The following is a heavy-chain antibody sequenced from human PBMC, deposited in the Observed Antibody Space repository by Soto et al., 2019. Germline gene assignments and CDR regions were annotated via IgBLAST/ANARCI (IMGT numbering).Heavy chain of an antibody. V-gene: IGHV1-8*01. CDR2: MNPNSGNT. CDR3: ASVDRSNYYYYYLDV. Sequence: ASVKVSCKASGHTFTSYDINWVRQATGQGLEWMGWMNPNSGNTGYAQKSQGRVTMTRNTSISTAYMELSSLRSEDTAVYYCASVDRSNYYYYYLDVWGKGTTVTVSS. D-gene: IGHD3-16*02. J-gene: IGHJ6*03. CDR1: GHTFTSYD.